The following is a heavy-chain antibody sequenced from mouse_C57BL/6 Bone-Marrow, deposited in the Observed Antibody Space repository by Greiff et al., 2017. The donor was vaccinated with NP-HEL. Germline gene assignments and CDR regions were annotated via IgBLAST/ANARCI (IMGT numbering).Heavy chain of an antibody. CDR3: ARDLSYAMDY. D-gene: IGHD1-1*01. V-gene: IGHV5-16*01. CDR2: INYDGSST. CDR1: GFTFSDYY. Sequence: EVKLVESEGGLVQPGSSMKLSCTASGFTFSDYYMAWVRQVPEKGLEWVANINYDGSSTYYLDSLKSRCIISRDNAKNILYLQMSILKSEDTATYYCARDLSYAMDYWGQGTSVTVSS. J-gene: IGHJ4*01.